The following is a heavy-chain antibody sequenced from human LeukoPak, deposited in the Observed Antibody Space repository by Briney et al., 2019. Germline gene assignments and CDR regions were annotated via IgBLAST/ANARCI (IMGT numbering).Heavy chain of an antibody. CDR1: GGSISSYY. J-gene: IGHJ5*02. Sequence: SETLSLTCTVSGGSISSYYWSWIRQPPGKGLEWIGYIYYSGSTNYNPSLKRRVTISVDTSKNQFSLKLSSVTAADTAVYYCARKGYYGSGSYLWFDPWGQGTLVTVSS. D-gene: IGHD3-10*01. CDR2: IYYSGST. CDR3: ARKGYYGSGSYLWFDP. V-gene: IGHV4-59*01.